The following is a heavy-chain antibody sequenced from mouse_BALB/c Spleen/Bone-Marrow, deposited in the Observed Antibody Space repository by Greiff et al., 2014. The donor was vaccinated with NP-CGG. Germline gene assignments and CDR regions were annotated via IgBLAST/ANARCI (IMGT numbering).Heavy chain of an antibody. J-gene: IGHJ4*01. CDR1: GYTFTSCW. V-gene: IGHV1-7*01. CDR3: ARPESYDAMDY. CDR2: INPSTGYT. Sequence: QVQLQQSGAELAKPGASVKMSCKASGYTFTSCWMHWVKQRPGQGLEWIGYINPSTGYTEYNQKFKDKATLTADKSSSTAYMQLSSLTSEDSAVYYCARPESYDAMDYWGQGTSVTVSS.